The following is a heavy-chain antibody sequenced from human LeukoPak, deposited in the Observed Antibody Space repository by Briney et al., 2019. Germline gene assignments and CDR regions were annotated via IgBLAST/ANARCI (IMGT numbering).Heavy chain of an antibody. CDR2: IYYSGST. CDR1: SGSISSSTYY. V-gene: IGHV4-39*01. Sequence: SETLSLTCTVSSGSISSSTYYWGWIRQPPGKGLEWIGCIYYSGSTSYNPSLKSRVTISLYTSNHQFSLKLSSVTAADTAVYYCARQAYYAAGSYHAFDIWGQGTMVTVSS. J-gene: IGHJ3*02. D-gene: IGHD3-10*01. CDR3: ARQAYYAAGSYHAFDI.